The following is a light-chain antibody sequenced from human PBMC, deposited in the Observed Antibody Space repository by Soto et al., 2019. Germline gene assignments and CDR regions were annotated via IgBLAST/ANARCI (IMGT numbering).Light chain of an antibody. Sequence: QSVLTQPASVTGSPGQSITISCTGTSSDVGSYNLVSWYQQHPGKAPKLMIYEASKRPSGVSNHFSGSKSGNTASLTISGLQAEDEADYYCCSYAGSSTLVFGGGTKLTVL. CDR1: SSDVGSYNL. J-gene: IGLJ2*01. V-gene: IGLV2-23*01. CDR3: CSYAGSSTLV. CDR2: EAS.